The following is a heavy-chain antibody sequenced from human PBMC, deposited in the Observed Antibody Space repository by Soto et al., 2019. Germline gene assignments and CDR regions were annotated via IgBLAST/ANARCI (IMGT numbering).Heavy chain of an antibody. CDR2: ISYDGSNK. V-gene: IGHV3-30*18. J-gene: IGHJ6*02. Sequence: GGSLRLSCAASGFTFSSYGMHWVRQAPGKGLEWVAVISYDGSNKYYADSVKGRFTISRDNSKNTLYLQMNSLRAEDTAVYYCAKGKQTPNVGSMDVWGQGTTVTVSS. CDR1: GFTFSSYG. CDR3: AKGKQTPNVGSMDV. D-gene: IGHD1-26*01.